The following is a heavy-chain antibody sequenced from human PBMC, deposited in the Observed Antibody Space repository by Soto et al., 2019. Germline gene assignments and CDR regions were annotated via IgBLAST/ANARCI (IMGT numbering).Heavy chain of an antibody. J-gene: IGHJ5*02. CDR1: GYTFTSYG. Sequence: ASVKVSCKASGYTFTSYGISWVRQAPGQGLEWMGWISAYNGNTNYALKLQGRVTMTTDTSTSTAYMELRSLRSDDTAVYYCARDYYGSGSYYHDPWGQGTLVTVSS. CDR3: ARDYYGSGSYYHDP. V-gene: IGHV1-18*01. D-gene: IGHD3-10*01. CDR2: ISAYNGNT.